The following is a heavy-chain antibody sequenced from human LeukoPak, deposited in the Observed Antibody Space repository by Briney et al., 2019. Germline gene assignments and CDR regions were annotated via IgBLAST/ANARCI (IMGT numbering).Heavy chain of an antibody. J-gene: IGHJ4*02. CDR2: ISSSSSTI. CDR3: ARDLEYNY. CDR1: GFTFSSYE. Sequence: PGGSLRLSCAASGFTFSSYEMNWVRQAPGKGLEWVSYISSSSSTIYYADSVKGRFTISRDNAKNSLYLQMNSLRAEDTAVYYCARDLEYNYWGQGTLVAVSS. V-gene: IGHV3-48*01. D-gene: IGHD1-1*01.